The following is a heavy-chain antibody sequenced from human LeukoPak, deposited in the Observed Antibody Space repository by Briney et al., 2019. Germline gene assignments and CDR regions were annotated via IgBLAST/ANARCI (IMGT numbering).Heavy chain of an antibody. CDR1: GGSFSDYY. J-gene: IGHJ4*02. CDR2: INHSGRT. D-gene: IGHD1/OR15-1a*01. V-gene: IGHV4-34*01. Sequence: SETLSLTCAVYGGSFSDYYWSWIRQPPGKGLEWIGEINHSGRTNYSPSLKSRVTMSVDASKNQFSLKLTSVTAADTSLYYCARVSGLNNFDSWGQGTLVTVSS. CDR3: ARVSGLNNFDS.